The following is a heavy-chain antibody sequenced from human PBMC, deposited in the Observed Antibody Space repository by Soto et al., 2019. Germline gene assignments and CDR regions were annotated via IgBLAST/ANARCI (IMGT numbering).Heavy chain of an antibody. V-gene: IGHV3-23*01. CDR1: GFTFSSYA. J-gene: IGHJ6*02. CDR2: ISGSGGST. Sequence: HPGGSLRLSCAASGFTFSSYAMSWVRQAPGKGLEWVSAISGSGGSTYYADSVKGRFTISRDNSKNTLYLQMNSLRAEDTAVYYCAKDHYGDYNYYYYYGMDVWGQGTTVTVSS. CDR3: AKDHYGDYNYYYYYGMDV. D-gene: IGHD4-17*01.